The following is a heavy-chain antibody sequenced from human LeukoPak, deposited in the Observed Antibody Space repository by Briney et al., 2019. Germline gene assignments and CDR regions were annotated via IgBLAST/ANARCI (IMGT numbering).Heavy chain of an antibody. CDR3: ARLASGSLDFDY. D-gene: IGHD1-26*01. V-gene: IGHV1-18*01. Sequence: ASVKVSCKASGYTFTSYGISWVRQAPGQGLEWMGWISAYNGNTNYAQKFQGRITMTTDTSTSTAYMELRSLRSDDTAVYYCARLASGSLDFDYWGQGTLVTVSS. CDR2: ISAYNGNT. J-gene: IGHJ4*02. CDR1: GYTFTSYG.